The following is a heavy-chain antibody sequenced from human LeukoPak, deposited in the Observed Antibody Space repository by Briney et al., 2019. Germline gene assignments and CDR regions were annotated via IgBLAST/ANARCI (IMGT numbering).Heavy chain of an antibody. Sequence: PGGSLRLSCAASGFTFDDFAMHWVRQAPGKGLEWVSGISWNSGGIGYADSVKGRFTISRDNAKNSLYLQMNSLRPEDMALYYCVKDIGQRELSGFDPWGQGTLVTVSS. V-gene: IGHV3-9*03. CDR1: GFTFDDFA. J-gene: IGHJ5*02. D-gene: IGHD1-26*01. CDR2: ISWNSGGI. CDR3: VKDIGQRELSGFDP.